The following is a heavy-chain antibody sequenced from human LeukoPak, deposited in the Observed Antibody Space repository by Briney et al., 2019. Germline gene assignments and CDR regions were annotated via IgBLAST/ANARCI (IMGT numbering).Heavy chain of an antibody. J-gene: IGHJ4*02. CDR2: ITGGGSGI. V-gene: IGHV3-23*01. CDR3: AKWGDYDVLTGYYVSDY. CDR1: GFTFSNYA. Sequence: PGGSLRLSCAASGFTFSNYAMSWVRQAPGKGLEWVSAITGGGSGIYYADSMKSRFTISRDNSKNTLYLHINSLRAEDTAVYYCAKWGDYDVLTGYYVSDYWGQGTLVTVSS. D-gene: IGHD3-9*01.